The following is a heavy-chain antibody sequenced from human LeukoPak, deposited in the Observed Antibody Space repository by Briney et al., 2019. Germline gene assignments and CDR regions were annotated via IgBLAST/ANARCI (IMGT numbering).Heavy chain of an antibody. CDR3: ASSRYSSSSFDY. D-gene: IGHD6-6*01. CDR1: GFTFSSYE. Sequence: GGSLRLSCAASGFTFSSYEMNWVRQAPGKGLEWVSYISSSGSTIYYADSVKGRFTISRDNAKNSLYLQMNSLRAEDTAVYYCASSRYSSSSFDYWGQGTLVTVSS. J-gene: IGHJ4*02. V-gene: IGHV3-48*03. CDR2: ISSSGSTI.